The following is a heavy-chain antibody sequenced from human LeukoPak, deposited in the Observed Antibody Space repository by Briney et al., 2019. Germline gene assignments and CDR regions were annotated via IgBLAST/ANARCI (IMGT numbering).Heavy chain of an antibody. J-gene: IGHJ4*02. CDR2: INHSGST. CDR3: AREGYSSSKFDY. V-gene: IGHV4-34*01. CDR1: GGSFSGYY. D-gene: IGHD6-13*01. Sequence: SETLSLTCAVYGGSFSGYYWSWIRQPPGKGLEWIGEINHSGSTNYNPPLKSRVTISVDTSKNQFSLKLSSVTAADTAVYYCAREGYSSSKFDYWGQGTLVTVSS.